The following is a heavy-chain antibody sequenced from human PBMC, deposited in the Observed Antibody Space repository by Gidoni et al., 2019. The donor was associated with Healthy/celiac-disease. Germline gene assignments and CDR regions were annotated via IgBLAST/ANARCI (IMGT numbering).Heavy chain of an antibody. CDR3: ARVQSPLKHYYDSSGGFDP. CDR1: GFTFSSYN. D-gene: IGHD3-22*01. CDR2: ISSSSSYI. J-gene: IGHJ5*02. V-gene: IGHV3-21*01. Sequence: EVQLVESGGGLVKPGGSLRLSCAASGFTFSSYNMNWVRQAPGKGLEWVSSISSSSSYIYYADSVKGRFTISRDNAKNSLYLQMNSLRAEDTAVYYCARVQSPLKHYYDSSGGFDPWGQGTLVTVSS.